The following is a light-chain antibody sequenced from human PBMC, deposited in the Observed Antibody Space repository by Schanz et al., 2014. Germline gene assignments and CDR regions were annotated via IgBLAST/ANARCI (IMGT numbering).Light chain of an antibody. Sequence: EIVLTQSPGTLSLSPGERATLSCRASQSASSSYLAWYQQKPGQAPRLLIYGASSRATGIPDRFSGSGSGTEFTLTISSLQSEDFAVYYCQQYGNSPLGTFGQGTEVEIK. V-gene: IGKV3-20*01. CDR3: QQYGNSPLGT. CDR1: QSASSSY. CDR2: GAS. J-gene: IGKJ1*01.